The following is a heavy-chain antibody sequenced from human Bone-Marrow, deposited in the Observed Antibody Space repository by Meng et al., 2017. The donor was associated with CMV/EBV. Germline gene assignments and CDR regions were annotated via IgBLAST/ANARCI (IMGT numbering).Heavy chain of an antibody. Sequence: ASVKVSCKASGYTFTGYYMHWVRQAPGQGLEWMGWINPNSGGTNYAQKFQGRVTMTRDTSISTAYMELRSLRSDDTAVYYCARTRERAGRILLWFGANWFDPWGQGTLVTVSS. CDR3: ARTRERAGRILLWFGANWFDP. CDR1: GYTFTGYY. CDR2: INPNSGGT. D-gene: IGHD3-10*01. V-gene: IGHV1-2*02. J-gene: IGHJ5*02.